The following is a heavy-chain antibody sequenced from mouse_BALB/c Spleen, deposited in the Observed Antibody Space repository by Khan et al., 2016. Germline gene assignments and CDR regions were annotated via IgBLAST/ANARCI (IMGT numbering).Heavy chain of an antibody. CDR1: GYTFTHYW. Sequence: QVQLQQSGAELVRPGTSVKISCKASGYTFTHYWLGWVKQRPGHGLEWIGDIYPGGDYINYNEKFKGKATLTADTSSSTAYMQLSSLTAEDSAVYFCARSLLRVRTDYWGQGTTLTVSS. CDR3: ARSLLRVRTDY. J-gene: IGHJ2*01. V-gene: IGHV1-63*02. D-gene: IGHD1-2*01. CDR2: IYPGGDYI.